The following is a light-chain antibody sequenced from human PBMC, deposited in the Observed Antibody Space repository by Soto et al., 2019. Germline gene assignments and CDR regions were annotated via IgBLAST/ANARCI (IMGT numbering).Light chain of an antibody. V-gene: IGKV1-33*01. Sequence: DIQITQSPSCLSACVGDGVSGPSQASHDISNYLNWYQQKPGKAPKLLIYDASNLETGVPSRFSGSGSGTDFTLTISCLQSEDFATYYCQQYYSFPPTFGQGTKVDIK. CDR3: QQYYSFPPT. J-gene: IGKJ1*01. CDR1: HDISNY. CDR2: DAS.